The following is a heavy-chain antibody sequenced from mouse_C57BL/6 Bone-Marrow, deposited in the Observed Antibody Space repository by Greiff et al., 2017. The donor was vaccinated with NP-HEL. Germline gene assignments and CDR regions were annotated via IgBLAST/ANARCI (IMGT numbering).Heavy chain of an antibody. Sequence: QVQLKESGAELVKPGASVKLSCKASGYTFTEYTIHWVKQRSGQGLEWIGWFYPGSGSIKYNEKFKDKATLTADKSSSTVYMELSRLTSEDSAVYFCARHEEPPYGSSYPFAYWGQGTLVTVSA. CDR3: ARHEEPPYGSSYPFAY. CDR1: GYTFTEYT. J-gene: IGHJ3*01. D-gene: IGHD1-1*01. CDR2: FYPGSGSI. V-gene: IGHV1-62-2*01.